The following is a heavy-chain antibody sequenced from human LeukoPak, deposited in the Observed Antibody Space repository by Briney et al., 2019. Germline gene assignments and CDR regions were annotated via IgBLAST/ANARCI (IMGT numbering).Heavy chain of an antibody. CDR3: ARHGGYSGNPMPFDS. CDR1: GGSISRYY. Sequence: SETLSLTCTVSGGSISRYYWSWIRQPPGKGLEWIAYIYYSGTTNYNPSLKSRVTISVDTSKNQFSLKLSSVTAADTAVYYCARHGGYSGNPMPFDSWGQGTLVTVSS. J-gene: IGHJ4*02. V-gene: IGHV4-59*08. D-gene: IGHD4-23*01. CDR2: IYYSGTT.